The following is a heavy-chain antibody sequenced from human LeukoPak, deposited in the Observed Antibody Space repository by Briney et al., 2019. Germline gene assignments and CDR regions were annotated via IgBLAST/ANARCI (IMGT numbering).Heavy chain of an antibody. CDR2: ISYDGSNK. J-gene: IGHJ4*02. V-gene: IGHV3-30*04. Sequence: GRSLRLSCAASGFTFSSYAMHWVRQAPGKGLEWVAVISYDGSNKYYADSVKGRFTISRDNSKNTLYLQMNILRAEDTAVYYCARDTIWAFDYWGQGTLVTVSS. D-gene: IGHD3-3*01. CDR3: ARDTIWAFDY. CDR1: GFTFSSYA.